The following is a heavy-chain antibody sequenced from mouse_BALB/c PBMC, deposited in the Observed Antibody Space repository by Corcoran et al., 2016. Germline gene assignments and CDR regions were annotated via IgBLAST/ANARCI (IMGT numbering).Heavy chain of an antibody. CDR1: GFNIKDTN. CDR3: ARGDGSSYPFAY. CDR2: RDAANGNT. V-gene: IGHV14-3*02. D-gene: IGHD1-1*01. J-gene: IGHJ3*01. Sequence: EVQLQQSGAELVKPGASVKLSCTAAGFNIKDTNMHWMKQRPEQGLEWIGRRDAANGNTKYDPKYQGKATITADTYSNKGDLQLSSLTSEDNAVDYCARGDGSSYPFAYWGQGTLVTVSA.